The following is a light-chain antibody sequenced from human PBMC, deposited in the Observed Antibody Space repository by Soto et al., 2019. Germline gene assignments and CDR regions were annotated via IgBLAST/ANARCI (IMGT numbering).Light chain of an antibody. Sequence: EIVFTQSPAALSFSPGERATLSCGASQRVDNNYVAGYHQKPGLAPRLLIYDAVNRTTGIPDRFSGGGSGTHLPLTISSLEPEDVAVYYCHQYGNSPYTFGQGTQVLIK. CDR1: QRVDNNY. V-gene: IGKV3D-20*01. CDR3: HQYGNSPYT. CDR2: DAV. J-gene: IGKJ2*01.